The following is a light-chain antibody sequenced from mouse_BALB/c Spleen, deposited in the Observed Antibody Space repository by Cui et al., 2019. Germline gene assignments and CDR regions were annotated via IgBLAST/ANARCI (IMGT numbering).Light chain of an antibody. V-gene: IGKV12-46*01. CDR3: YHFWGTPFT. J-gene: IGKJ4*01. CDR2: ATT. Sequence: DIQTTQSPASLSVTVGETVTITCPASENIYSSLYWHRQQQGTSPPLLLFATTAFADGVPSRFSGSGTGTQYALKINILQSEDVGSYYCYHFWGTPFTFGSGTKLEIK. CDR1: ENIYSS.